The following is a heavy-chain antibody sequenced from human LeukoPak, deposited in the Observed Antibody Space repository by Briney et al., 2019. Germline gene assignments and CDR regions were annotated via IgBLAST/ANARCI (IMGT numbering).Heavy chain of an antibody. CDR3: ARVLRYFDWLPFYFDY. CDR1: GFTFSSYW. Sequence: GGSLRLSCAASGFTFSSYWMSWVRQAPGKGLEWVANIKQDGSEKYYVDSVKGRFTISRDNAKNSLYLQMNSLRAEDTAVYYCARVLRYFDWLPFYFDYWGQGTLVTVSS. D-gene: IGHD3-9*01. J-gene: IGHJ4*02. CDR2: IKQDGSEK. V-gene: IGHV3-7*01.